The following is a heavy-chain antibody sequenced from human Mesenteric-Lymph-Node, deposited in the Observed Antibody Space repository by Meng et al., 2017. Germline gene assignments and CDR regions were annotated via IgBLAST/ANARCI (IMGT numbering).Heavy chain of an antibody. Sequence: QITLKESGPTLVKPTQTLTLPCTFSGFSLSTSGVGVGWIRQPPGKALEWLALIYWDDDKRYSPSLKSRLTITKDTSKNQVVLTMTNMDPVDTATYYCAHATYTGNYQYYFDYWGQGTLVTVSS. J-gene: IGHJ4*02. CDR2: IYWDDDK. V-gene: IGHV2-5*02. D-gene: IGHD1-26*01. CDR3: AHATYTGNYQYYFDY. CDR1: GFSLSTSGVG.